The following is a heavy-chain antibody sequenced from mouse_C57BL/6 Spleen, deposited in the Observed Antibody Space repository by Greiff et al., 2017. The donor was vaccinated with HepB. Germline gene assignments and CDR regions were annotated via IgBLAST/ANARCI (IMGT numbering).Heavy chain of an antibody. CDR2: IWSGGST. CDR3: ASTVVATRGFDY. J-gene: IGHJ2*01. Sequence: VQLQQSGPGLVQPSQSLSITCTVSGFSLTSYGVHWVRQSPGKGLEWLGVIWSGGSTDYNAAFISRLSISKDNSKSQVFFKMNSLQADDTAIYYCASTVVATRGFDYWGQGTTPTVSS. D-gene: IGHD1-1*01. V-gene: IGHV2-2*01. CDR1: GFSLTSYG.